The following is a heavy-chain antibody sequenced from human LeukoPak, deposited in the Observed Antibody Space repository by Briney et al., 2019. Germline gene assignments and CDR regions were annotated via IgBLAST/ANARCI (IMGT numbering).Heavy chain of an antibody. CDR2: ITASGGKT. CDR1: GFTFSGYA. Sequence: PGGSLRPSCTTSGFTFSGYAMSWVRQGPGKGLEWVSSITASGGKTYYADSVKGRFTVSRDNSKNTLYVQMNSLRVDDTAIYYCAKGYLRPYFYYGLDVRGQGTTVTVS. J-gene: IGHJ6*02. CDR3: AKGYLRPYFYYGLDV. V-gene: IGHV3-23*01. D-gene: IGHD5-12*01.